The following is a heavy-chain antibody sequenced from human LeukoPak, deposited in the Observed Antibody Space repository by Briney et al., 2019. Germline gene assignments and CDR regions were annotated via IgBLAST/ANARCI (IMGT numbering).Heavy chain of an antibody. V-gene: IGHV1-2*02. CDR1: GGTFSSYV. CDR3: ARAELDSSSSPTAS. J-gene: IGHJ5*02. CDR2: INPNSGGT. Sequence: VASVKVSCKASGGTFSSYVFSWVRQAPGQGLEWMGWINPNSGGTNYAQKFQGRVTMTRDTSISTAYMELSRLRSDDTAVYYCARAELDSSSSPTASWGQGTLVTVSS. D-gene: IGHD6-6*01.